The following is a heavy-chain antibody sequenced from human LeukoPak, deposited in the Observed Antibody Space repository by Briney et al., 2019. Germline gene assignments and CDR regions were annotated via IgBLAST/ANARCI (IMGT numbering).Heavy chain of an antibody. CDR1: GFTFSNYA. D-gene: IGHD2-2*01. J-gene: IGHJ4*02. CDR3: AQAGVEYCSSASCNVDY. V-gene: IGHV3-23*01. CDR2: ISGNGGTT. Sequence: PGGSLRLSCAASGFTFSNYAMSWVRQAPGKGLEWVSTISGNGGTTYYADSVKGRFTISRDNSRNTLYLQMNSLRAEDTAVYHCAQAGVEYCSSASCNVDYWGQGNLVTVSS.